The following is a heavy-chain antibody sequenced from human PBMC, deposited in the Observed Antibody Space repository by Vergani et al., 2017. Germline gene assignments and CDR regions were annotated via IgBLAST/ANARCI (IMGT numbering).Heavy chain of an antibody. J-gene: IGHJ3*02. Sequence: EVQLVESGGGLVQPGGSLRLSCAASGFTFSSYAMHWVRQAPGKGLEYVSAISSNGRSTYYANYVKGRFTISRDNSKNTLYLQMGSLRAEDMAVYYCARGDYYDILTGYYNVGAFDIWGQGTMVTVSS. CDR3: ARGDYYDILTGYYNVGAFDI. D-gene: IGHD3-9*01. CDR1: GFTFSSYA. CDR2: ISSNGRST. V-gene: IGHV3-64*01.